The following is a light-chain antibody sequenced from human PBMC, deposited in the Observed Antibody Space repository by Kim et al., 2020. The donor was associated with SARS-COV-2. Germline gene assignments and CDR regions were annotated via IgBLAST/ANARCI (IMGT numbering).Light chain of an antibody. Sequence: EILLTQSPGTLSLSPGERATLTCRASQSVSSSYIAWYQQKPGQAPRLLMYGASSGATGIPDRFRGSGSGTDFTLTISRLEPEDFAVYYCQQYDSSPWTFGLGTKVDIK. CDR3: QQYDSSPWT. V-gene: IGKV3-20*01. CDR1: QSVSSSY. CDR2: GAS. J-gene: IGKJ1*01.